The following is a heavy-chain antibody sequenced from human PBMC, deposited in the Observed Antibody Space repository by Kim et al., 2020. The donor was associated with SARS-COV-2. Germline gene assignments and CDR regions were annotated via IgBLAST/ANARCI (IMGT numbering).Heavy chain of an antibody. J-gene: IGHJ5*02. D-gene: IGHD3-10*01. V-gene: IGHV3-30*07. Sequence: SVKGRFTPSRDNSGNRVYLQMNSRRAEDTAVYYCARDRGNWFDPWGQGTLVTVSS. CDR3: ARDRGNWFDP.